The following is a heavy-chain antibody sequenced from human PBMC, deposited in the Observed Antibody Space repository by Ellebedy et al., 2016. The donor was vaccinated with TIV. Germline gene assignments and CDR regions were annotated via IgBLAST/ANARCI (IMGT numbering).Heavy chain of an antibody. V-gene: IGHV3-23*01. CDR1: GFSFSNFG. CDR2: ISDNGRRT. Sequence: GGSLRLSXAASGFSFSNFGMSWVRQAPGKVLEWVATISDNGRRTYYADSVEGRFTISRDNFKGTLYLQMNTLRVEDTAEYFCTNDAFVVKTFEPVDYWGQGTLVTVSS. D-gene: IGHD1-14*01. CDR3: TNDAFVVKTFEPVDY. J-gene: IGHJ4*02.